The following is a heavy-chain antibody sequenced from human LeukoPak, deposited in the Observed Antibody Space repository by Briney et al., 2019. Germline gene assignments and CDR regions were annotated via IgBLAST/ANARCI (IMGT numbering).Heavy chain of an antibody. Sequence: GGSLRLSCAASGFTFSSYNMNWVRQAPGKGLEWVSPISSSSSYIYYADSVKGRFTTSRDNAKNSLYLQMNSLRAEDTAVFYCAKELHVVLVAAPLGYWGQGTLVTVSS. D-gene: IGHD2-15*01. CDR2: ISSSSSYI. J-gene: IGHJ4*02. CDR3: AKELHVVLVAAPLGY. CDR1: GFTFSSYN. V-gene: IGHV3-21*04.